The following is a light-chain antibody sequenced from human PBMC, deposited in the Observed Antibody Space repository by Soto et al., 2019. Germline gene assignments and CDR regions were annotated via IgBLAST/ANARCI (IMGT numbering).Light chain of an antibody. CDR3: MQSLQTPWT. V-gene: IGKV2-28*01. Sequence: DIVMTQSPLSLPFTPGDPSSISCISSQILLHSNGYNYLDWYLQKPGQSPQLLIDLGSDRASGVPDRFSGSGSGTDFTLTISRVEAEDVGVYYCMQSLQTPWTFGQGTKV. CDR1: QILLHSNGYNY. J-gene: IGKJ1*01. CDR2: LGS.